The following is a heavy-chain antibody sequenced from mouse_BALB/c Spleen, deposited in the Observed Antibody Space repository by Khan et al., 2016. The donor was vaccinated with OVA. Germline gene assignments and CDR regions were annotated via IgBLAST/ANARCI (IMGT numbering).Heavy chain of an antibody. CDR1: GYTFTNYG. J-gene: IGHJ1*01. CDR3: ARFLYYGSSYWYFDV. Sequence: QIQLVQSGPELKKPGETVKISCKASGYTFTNYGMNWVKQAPGKGLKRMGWINTYTGEPTYADDFKGRFAFSLETSASTAYLQINNLKNEDTATYFCARFLYYGSSYWYFDVWGAGTTVTVSS. D-gene: IGHD1-1*01. V-gene: IGHV9-3-1*01. CDR2: INTYTGEP.